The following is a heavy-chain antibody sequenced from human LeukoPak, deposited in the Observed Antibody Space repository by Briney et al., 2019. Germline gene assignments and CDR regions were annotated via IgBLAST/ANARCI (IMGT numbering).Heavy chain of an antibody. D-gene: IGHD1-26*01. CDR2: IKRDGSEK. CDR3: ARDLGSSNSYYNWFDP. V-gene: IGHV3-7*01. CDR1: GFTFSAYW. Sequence: GRSLRLSCAASGFTFSAYWMSWVRQAPGKWLECVANIKRDGSEKYYVDSVEGRFTISRDNAKNSLYLQMNSLRAEDTAVYYCARDLGSSNSYYNWFDPWGQGTLVTVSS. J-gene: IGHJ5*02.